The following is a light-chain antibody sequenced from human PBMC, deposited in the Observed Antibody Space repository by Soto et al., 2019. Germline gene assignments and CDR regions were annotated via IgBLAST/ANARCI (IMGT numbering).Light chain of an antibody. CDR2: GSS. J-gene: IGKJ2*01. CDR1: QSVSNNY. V-gene: IGKV3-20*01. CDR3: QQYGSSPPYT. Sequence: EVVLTQSPGTLSLSPGERATLSCRASQSVSNNYLAWYQQKPGQSPKLLIFGSSDRATGIPDRFSGSGSGTEFTRIIISLEPEDFAVYYCQQYGSSPPYTFGQGTKLEIK.